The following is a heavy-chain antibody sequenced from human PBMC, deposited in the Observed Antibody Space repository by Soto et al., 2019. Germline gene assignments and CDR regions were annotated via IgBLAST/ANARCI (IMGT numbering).Heavy chain of an antibody. D-gene: IGHD3-10*01. V-gene: IGHV2-70*04. J-gene: IGHJ6*02. Sequence: SGPTLVNPTQTLTLTCTFSGFSLTTSGMRVSWIRQPPGRALEWLARIDWADDKFYSTSLKTRLTISKDTSKNQVVLTMTNMAPVDTATYYCARGGYGSGSFATYYFYGMDVWGQGTTVTVS. CDR2: IDWADDK. CDR1: GFSLTTSGMR. CDR3: ARGGYGSGSFATYYFYGMDV.